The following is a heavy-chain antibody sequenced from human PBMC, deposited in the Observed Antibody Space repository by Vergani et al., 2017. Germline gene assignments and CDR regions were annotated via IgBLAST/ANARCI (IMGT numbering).Heavy chain of an antibody. Sequence: QVQLQQWGAGVVKPSGTLSLTCAVFGESFSSFYWSWIRQPPGKGLEWIGEINNDGHTNYNPSLESRVTVSRDTAKNQFSLNLMSVTAADTAMYYCARARSGYLHHFDYWGQGTLVTVSS. J-gene: IGHJ4*02. D-gene: IGHD3-22*01. CDR1: GESFSSFY. V-gene: IGHV4-34*02. CDR2: INNDGHT. CDR3: ARARSGYLHHFDY.